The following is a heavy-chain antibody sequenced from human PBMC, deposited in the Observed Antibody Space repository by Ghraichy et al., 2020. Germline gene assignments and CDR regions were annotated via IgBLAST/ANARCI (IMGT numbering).Heavy chain of an antibody. CDR2: ISGSGGST. CDR3: AKLGLSYYDILTGYYPPISS. V-gene: IGHV3-23*01. D-gene: IGHD3-9*01. Sequence: GGSLRLSCAASGFTFSSYAMSWVRQAPGKGLEWVSAISGSGGSTYYADSVKGRFTISRDNSKNTLYLQMNSLRAEDTAVYYCAKLGLSYYDILTGYYPPISSWGQGTLVTVSS. CDR1: GFTFSSYA. J-gene: IGHJ4*02.